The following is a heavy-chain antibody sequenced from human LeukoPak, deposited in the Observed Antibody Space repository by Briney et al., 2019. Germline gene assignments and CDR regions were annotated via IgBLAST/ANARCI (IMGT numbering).Heavy chain of an antibody. CDR3: ARVYGGYTYGPVGY. CDR2: ISYDGSNK. Sequence: GGSLRLSCAASGFTFSNYAMHWVRQAPGKGLEWVAVISYDGSNKYYTDSVKGRFTISGDSSKNTLYLQMNGLRAEDAAVYYCARVYGGYTYGPVGYWGQGTLVTVSS. J-gene: IGHJ4*02. D-gene: IGHD5-18*01. CDR1: GFTFSNYA. V-gene: IGHV3-30*04.